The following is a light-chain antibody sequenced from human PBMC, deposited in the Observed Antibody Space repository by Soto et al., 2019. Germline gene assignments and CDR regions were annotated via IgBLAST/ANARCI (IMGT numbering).Light chain of an antibody. CDR2: GAS. Sequence: EIVMTQSPATLSVSPGERATLSCRASQSVSTNLAWYQQRPGQAPRLLIYGASTRATGVPVRFSGSGSGTEFTLTISSLQSEDFAVYYCQQYNKWPPWLTFGGGTKVEIK. CDR1: QSVSTN. J-gene: IGKJ4*01. V-gene: IGKV3-15*01. CDR3: QQYNKWPPWLT.